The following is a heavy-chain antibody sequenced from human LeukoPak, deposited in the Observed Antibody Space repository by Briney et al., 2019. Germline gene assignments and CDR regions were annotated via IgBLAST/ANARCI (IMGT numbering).Heavy chain of an antibody. CDR3: AKSEIAVAGPFDY. V-gene: IGHV4-39*01. D-gene: IGHD6-19*01. CDR1: GGSISSSFYY. J-gene: IGHJ4*02. Sequence: SETLSLTCTVSGGSISSSFYYWGWIRQPPGTGLEWIGSIYHSGSTYYNPSLKSRVTISVDTSRNQFSLNLSSVTAADTAVYYCAKSEIAVAGPFDYWGQGTLVTVSS. CDR2: IYHSGST.